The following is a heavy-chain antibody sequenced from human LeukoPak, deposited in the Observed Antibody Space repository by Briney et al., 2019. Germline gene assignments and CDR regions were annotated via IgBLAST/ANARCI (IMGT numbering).Heavy chain of an antibody. V-gene: IGHV3-74*01. Sequence: GGSLRLSCEASGFTFSSYWMHWVRQTPGKGLMWVARIKSDGSTIYADSVQGRFTISRDNAKNTLYLQMNSLRAEDTAVYYCAKDNSGGSGSYLPNWFDPWGQGTLVTVSS. CDR1: GFTFSSYW. D-gene: IGHD3-10*01. J-gene: IGHJ5*02. CDR3: AKDNSGGSGSYLPNWFDP. CDR2: IKSDGST.